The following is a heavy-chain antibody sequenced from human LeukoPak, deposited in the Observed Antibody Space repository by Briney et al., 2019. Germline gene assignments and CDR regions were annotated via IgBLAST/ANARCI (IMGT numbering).Heavy chain of an antibody. V-gene: IGHV3-30*03. Sequence: GGSLRLSCAASGFTFSSYGMHWVRQAPGKGLEWVAVISYDGSNKYYADSVKGRFTISRDNSKNTLYLQMNSLRAEDTAVYYCVRLYSSGWYLDYWGQGTLVTVSS. CDR3: VRLYSSGWYLDY. CDR1: GFTFSSYG. J-gene: IGHJ4*02. CDR2: ISYDGSNK. D-gene: IGHD6-19*01.